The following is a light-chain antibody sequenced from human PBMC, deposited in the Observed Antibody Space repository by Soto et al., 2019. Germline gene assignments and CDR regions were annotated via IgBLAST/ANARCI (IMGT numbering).Light chain of an antibody. CDR3: QQYNVCPLT. V-gene: IGKV3-15*01. CDR2: LAS. J-gene: IGKJ4*01. Sequence: EIVMTQSPATLSVSPGERATLSCRASQSISSNLAWYQQKPGQTPKLLIYLASTRATGIPARFSGGGSGTEFTLTISSLQSEDFAVYYCQQYNVCPLTFGGGTKVEVK. CDR1: QSISSN.